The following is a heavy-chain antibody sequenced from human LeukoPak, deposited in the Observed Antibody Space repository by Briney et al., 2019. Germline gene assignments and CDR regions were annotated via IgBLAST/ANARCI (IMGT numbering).Heavy chain of an antibody. CDR2: SNHSGST. CDR1: GGSFSGYY. CDR3: ARIAKYYYDSSGYYPRDY. D-gene: IGHD3-22*01. J-gene: IGHJ4*02. V-gene: IGHV4-34*01. Sequence: SETLSLTCAVYGGSFSGYYWSWIRQPPGKGLEWIGESNHSGSTNYNPSLKSRVTISVDTSKNQFSLKLSSVTAADTAVYYCARIAKYYYDSSGYYPRDYWGQGTLVTVSS.